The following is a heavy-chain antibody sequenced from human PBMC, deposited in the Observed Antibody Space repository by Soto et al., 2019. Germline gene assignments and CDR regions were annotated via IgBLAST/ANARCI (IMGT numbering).Heavy chain of an antibody. V-gene: IGHV3-15*07. D-gene: IGHD3-22*01. CDR2: IKRKTDGGTT. J-gene: IGHJ4*02. Sequence: CFRHAPGKWMEWVGRIKRKTDGGTTDYAAPVKGRFTISRDDSTNTLYLQMNSLKTADTAVYYCTTDPVTMIVLVPSSGRGQGPLVTVSS. CDR3: TTDPVTMIVLVPSSG.